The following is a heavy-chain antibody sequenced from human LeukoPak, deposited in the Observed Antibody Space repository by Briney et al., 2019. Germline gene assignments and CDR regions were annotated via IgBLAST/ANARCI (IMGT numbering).Heavy chain of an antibody. V-gene: IGHV3-7*01. J-gene: IGHJ4*02. CDR2: IKHDGSEK. D-gene: IGHD3-10*01. CDR1: GFTFSNYY. Sequence: PGGSLRLSCAASGFTFSNYYMSWVRQAPGKGLEWVANIKHDGSEKFYVDSVKGRFTISRDNAKNSLYLHMNSLRAEDTAVYYCAREGMVRGGHCDYWGQGTLVTVSS. CDR3: AREGMVRGGHCDY.